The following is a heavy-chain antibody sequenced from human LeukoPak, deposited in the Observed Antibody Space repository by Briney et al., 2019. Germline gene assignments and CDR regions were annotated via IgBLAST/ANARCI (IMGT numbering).Heavy chain of an antibody. CDR1: GGSFSGYY. CDR3: ARQYYYYMDV. Sequence: SETLSLTCAVYGGSFSGYYWSWIRQPPGKGLEWIGEINHSGSTNYNPSLKSRVTISVDTSKNQFSLKLSSVTAADTAVYYCARQYYYYMDVWGKGTTVTVSS. CDR2: INHSGST. V-gene: IGHV4-34*01. J-gene: IGHJ6*03.